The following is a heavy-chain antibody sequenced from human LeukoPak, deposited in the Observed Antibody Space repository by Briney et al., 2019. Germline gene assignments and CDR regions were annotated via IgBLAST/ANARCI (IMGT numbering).Heavy chain of an antibody. Sequence: GGSLRRSCAASGFTFSSFGMHWVRQAPGKGLEWMALISYDGSNQYYADSLKGRFTISRDNSKNTLYLQMNNLGAEDTAVYYCAKGDSSSWYANWGQGTLVTVSS. D-gene: IGHD6-13*01. V-gene: IGHV3-30*18. CDR2: ISYDGSNQ. CDR3: AKGDSSSWYAN. CDR1: GFTFSSFG. J-gene: IGHJ1*01.